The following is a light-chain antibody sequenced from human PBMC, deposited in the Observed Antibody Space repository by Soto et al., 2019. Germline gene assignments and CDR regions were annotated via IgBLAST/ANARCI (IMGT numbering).Light chain of an antibody. CDR1: SGHSSYA. CDR3: QTWGTGIWV. Sequence: QPVLTQSPSASASLGASVKLTCTLSSGHSSYAIAWHQQQPEKGPRYLMKLNSDGSHSKGDGIPDRFSGSSSGAERYLTISHLQSEDEADYYCQTWGTGIWVFGGGTKLTVL. V-gene: IGLV4-69*01. J-gene: IGLJ3*02. CDR2: LNSDGSH.